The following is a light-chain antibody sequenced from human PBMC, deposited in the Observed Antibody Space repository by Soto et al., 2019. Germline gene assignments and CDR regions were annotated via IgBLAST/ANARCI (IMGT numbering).Light chain of an antibody. J-gene: IGKJ1*01. V-gene: IGKV3-20*01. CDR1: ETIRNL. CDR2: DAS. CDR3: QQYGSSGT. Sequence: EIVLTQSPATVSLSPVEIATLSFRASETIRNLLAWYQQRPGQAPRLLIYDASNRATGIPDRFSGSGSGTDFTLTISRLETEDFAVYYCQQYGSSGTFGQGTKVDIK.